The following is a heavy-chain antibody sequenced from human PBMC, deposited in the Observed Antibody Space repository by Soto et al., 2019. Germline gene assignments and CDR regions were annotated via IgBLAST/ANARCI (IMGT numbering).Heavy chain of an antibody. J-gene: IGHJ4*02. D-gene: IGHD5-12*01. Sequence: GGSLRLSCAASGFTFSNAWMNWVRQAPGKGLEWVGRIKSKTDGGTTDYAAPVKGRFTISRDDSKNTLYLQMNSLKTEDTAVYYCTTTFEAGVGGYDYDGGPPRPVDYWGQGTLVTVSS. CDR3: TTTFEAGVGGYDYDGGPPRPVDY. CDR1: GFTFSNAW. V-gene: IGHV3-15*07. CDR2: IKSKTDGGTT.